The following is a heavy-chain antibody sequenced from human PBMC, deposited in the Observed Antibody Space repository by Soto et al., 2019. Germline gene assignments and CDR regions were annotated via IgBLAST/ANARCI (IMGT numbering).Heavy chain of an antibody. Sequence: GEALKISCKGSGYSFSRYWIGWVRQMPWKGLEWMGIIYPGDSDTRYSPSFQGQVTISADKSISTAYLQWSSLKASDTAMYYCSRTSAAGKYYYGMDVWGQGTTVTVS. CDR3: SRTSAAGKYYYGMDV. CDR2: IYPGDSDT. V-gene: IGHV5-51*01. CDR1: GYSFSRYW. J-gene: IGHJ6*01. D-gene: IGHD6-13*01.